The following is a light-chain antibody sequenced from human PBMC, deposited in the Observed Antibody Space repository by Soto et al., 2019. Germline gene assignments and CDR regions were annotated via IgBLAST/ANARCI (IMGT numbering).Light chain of an antibody. CDR1: QSVSNNY. V-gene: IGKV3-20*01. J-gene: IGKJ1*01. Sequence: SQSPGTLSLSTGERATLSCRASQSVSNNYLAWYQQKPGQAPRLLIYGASNRATGIPDRFSGSGSGTDFTLTISRLEPEDFAVYYCQQYGSSGTFAQGTMV. CDR3: QQYGSSGT. CDR2: GAS.